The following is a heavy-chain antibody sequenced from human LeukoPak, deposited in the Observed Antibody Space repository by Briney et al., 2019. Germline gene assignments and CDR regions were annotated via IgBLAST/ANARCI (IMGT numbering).Heavy chain of an antibody. Sequence: GGSLRLSCAASGFTFSSYAMHWVRQAPGKGLEWVAVISYDGSNKYYADSVKGRFTISRDNSKNTLYLQMNSLRAEDTAVYYCARDPAYDFGDQVLDYWGQGTLVTVSS. D-gene: IGHD3-3*01. J-gene: IGHJ4*02. CDR1: GFTFSSYA. CDR3: ARDPAYDFGDQVLDY. V-gene: IGHV3-30*04. CDR2: ISYDGSNK.